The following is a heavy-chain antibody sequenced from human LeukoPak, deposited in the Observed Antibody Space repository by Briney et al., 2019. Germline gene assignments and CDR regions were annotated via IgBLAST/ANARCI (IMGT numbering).Heavy chain of an antibody. CDR2: TYYRSTWYN. J-gene: IGHJ5*02. Sequence: SQTLSLTCAISGDSVTSNSVTWNWIRQSPSRGLEWLGRTYYRSTWYNDYAVSVRGRITVNPDTSKNQFSLHPNSVTPEDTAVYYCARRLTQYDCFDPWGQGILVTVSS. V-gene: IGHV6-1*01. CDR1: GDSVTSNSVT. CDR3: ARRLTQYDCFDP. D-gene: IGHD2-2*01.